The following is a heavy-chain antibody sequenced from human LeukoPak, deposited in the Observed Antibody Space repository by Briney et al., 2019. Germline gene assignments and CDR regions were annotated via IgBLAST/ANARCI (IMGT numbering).Heavy chain of an antibody. J-gene: IGHJ4*01. V-gene: IGHV4-34*01. CDR3: AVDSASHRVVF. Sequence: PSETLSLTCAVYGGSFSGYYWSWIRQPPGKGLEWIGEINHSGSTNYNPSLQSRVTTSIDTSKNQFSLKLSSVTAADTAVYYCAVDSASHRVVFWGHGILVTVSS. CDR1: GGSFSGYY. CDR2: INHSGST. D-gene: IGHD1-26*01.